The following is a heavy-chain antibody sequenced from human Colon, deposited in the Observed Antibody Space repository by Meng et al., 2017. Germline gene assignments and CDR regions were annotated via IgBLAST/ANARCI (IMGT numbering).Heavy chain of an antibody. Sequence: QGQLLESVPGSVKPSQTLSLTCTVSGGSISTSGHWWSWIRQHPGKGLEWIGYVFYSGSTQYNPSLKSRVSISVDTSKNQFSLKLYSMTAADTAVYYCARDMSGGYYWFDPWGQGTLVTVSS. CDR3: ARDMSGGYYWFDP. V-gene: IGHV4-31*03. J-gene: IGHJ5*02. CDR1: GGSISTSGHW. CDR2: VFYSGST. D-gene: IGHD3-22*01.